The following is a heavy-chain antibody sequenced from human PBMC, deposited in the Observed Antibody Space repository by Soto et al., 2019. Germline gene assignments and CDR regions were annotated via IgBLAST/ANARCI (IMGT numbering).Heavy chain of an antibody. J-gene: IGHJ6*03. CDR3: ARGYDFWSGYSSLYYYYYMDV. CDR1: GYTLTELS. CDR2: IDPEDGET. Sequence: ASVKVPCKVSGYTLTELSMHWVRQAPGKGLEWMRGIDPEDGETNYAQKLQGRVTMTTDTSTSTAYMELRSLRSDDTAVYYCARGYDFWSGYSSLYYYYYMDVWGKGTTVTVSS. D-gene: IGHD3-3*01. V-gene: IGHV1-24*01.